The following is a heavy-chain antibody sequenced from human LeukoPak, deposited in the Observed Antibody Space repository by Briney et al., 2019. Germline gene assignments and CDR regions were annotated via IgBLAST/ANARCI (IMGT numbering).Heavy chain of an antibody. CDR3: ARGDCSSTSCYDWFDP. Sequence: ASVKVSCKASGYTFTSYYMHWVRQAPRQGLEWMGIINPSGGSTSYAQKFQGRVTMTRDTSISTAYMELSRLRSDDTAVYYCARGDCSSTSCYDWFDPWGQGTLVTVSS. V-gene: IGHV1-46*01. CDR1: GYTFTSYY. D-gene: IGHD2-2*01. CDR2: INPSGGST. J-gene: IGHJ5*02.